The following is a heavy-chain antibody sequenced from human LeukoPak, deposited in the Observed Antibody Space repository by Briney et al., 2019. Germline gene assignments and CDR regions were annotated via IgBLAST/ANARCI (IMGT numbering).Heavy chain of an antibody. D-gene: IGHD2/OR15-2a*01. CDR3: ARDVFSWNAFEI. CDR2: ISSSSSYI. V-gene: IGHV3-21*06. J-gene: IGHJ3*02. CDR1: GFTFSSYS. Sequence: GGSLSLSCAASGFTFSSYSMNWVRQAPGKGLEWVSSISSSSSYIYYADSVKGRFTISRDNAKNLLYLQMKSLRAEDSAVYYCARDVFSWNAFEIWGQGAMVTVSS.